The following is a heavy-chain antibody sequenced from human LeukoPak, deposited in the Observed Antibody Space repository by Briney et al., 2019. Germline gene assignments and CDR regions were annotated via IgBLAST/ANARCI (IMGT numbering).Heavy chain of an antibody. CDR3: ARQVATKHYYYYYMDV. Sequence: GGSLRLSCTASGFTFSSYSMNWVRQAPGKGLEWVSYISSSSSTIYYADSVKGRFTISRDNAKNSLYLQMNSLRAEDTAVYYCARQVATKHYYYYYMDVWGKGTTVTVSS. CDR1: GFTFSSYS. V-gene: IGHV3-48*01. CDR2: ISSSSSTI. J-gene: IGHJ6*03. D-gene: IGHD5-12*01.